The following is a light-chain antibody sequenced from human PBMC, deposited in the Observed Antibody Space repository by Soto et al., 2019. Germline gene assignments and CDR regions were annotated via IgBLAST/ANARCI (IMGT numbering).Light chain of an antibody. CDR2: DVT. CDR1: SSDVGGYDY. CDR3: CSYGGSFPYV. Sequence: QSALTQPPSVSGSPGQSVTISCTGTSSDVGGYDYVSWYQQHPGKAPKLLIYDVTKRPSGVPDRFSGSKSGNTASLTISGLQADDEADFFCCSYGGSFPYVFGTGTKLTVL. J-gene: IGLJ1*01. V-gene: IGLV2-11*01.